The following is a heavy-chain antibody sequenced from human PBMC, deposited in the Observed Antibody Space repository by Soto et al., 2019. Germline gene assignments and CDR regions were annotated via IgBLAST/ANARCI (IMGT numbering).Heavy chain of an antibody. V-gene: IGHV4-30-2*01. Sequence: SETRSLSSTVSDGSIINGGYCWSWKRQPPGNGLEWIGYIYHSGSTYYNPSLKGRVTISVDRSKNQFSLKLSSVTAADTAVYYCVRDRSNSTDYFDYWGQGTLVTVSS. J-gene: IGHJ4*02. D-gene: IGHD6-6*01. CDR1: DGSIINGGYC. CDR3: VRDRSNSTDYFDY. CDR2: IYHSGST.